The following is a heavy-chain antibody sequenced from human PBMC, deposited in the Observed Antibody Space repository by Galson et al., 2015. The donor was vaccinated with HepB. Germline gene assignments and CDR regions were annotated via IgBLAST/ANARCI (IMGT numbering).Heavy chain of an antibody. D-gene: IGHD6-19*01. CDR2: IDWDDDK. CDR3: ARTSGDSSGWFRD. J-gene: IGHJ4*02. V-gene: IGHV2-70*04. CDR1: GFSLSTSGMR. Sequence: PALVKPTQTLTLTCTFSGFSLSTSGMRVNWIRQPPGKALEWLARIDWDDDKFYSTSLKTRLTISKDTSKNQVVLTMTNMDPVDTATYYCARTSGDSSGWFRDWGQGTLVTVSS.